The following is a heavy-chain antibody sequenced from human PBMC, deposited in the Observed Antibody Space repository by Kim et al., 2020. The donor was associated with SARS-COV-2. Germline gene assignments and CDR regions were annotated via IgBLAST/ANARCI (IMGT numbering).Heavy chain of an antibody. V-gene: IGHV1-3*01. CDR1: GYTFTSYA. CDR3: ARNEDY. Sequence: ASVKVSCKASGYTFTSYAFHWVRQAPGQGLEWMGWIDADNGNTKYSQKFQGRVTLTRDTSASTAYMERSRLRSEDTAVYYCARNEDYWGQGTLVTVSS. J-gene: IGHJ4*02. CDR2: IDADNGNT.